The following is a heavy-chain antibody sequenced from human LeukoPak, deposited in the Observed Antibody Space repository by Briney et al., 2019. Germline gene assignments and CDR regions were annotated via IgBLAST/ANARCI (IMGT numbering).Heavy chain of an antibody. V-gene: IGHV3-21*01. CDR1: GFTFSSYA. CDR2: VSSSSSYL. D-gene: IGHD3-9*01. Sequence: PGGSLRLSCAASGFTFSSYAMNWLRQAPGKGLEWVSSVSSSSSYLFYAGSVKGRFTISRDNAKNSLHLQMNRLRAEDTAVYYCAREALTGYPLSFPNWGHGTLVTASS. CDR3: AREALTGYPLSFPN. J-gene: IGHJ4*01.